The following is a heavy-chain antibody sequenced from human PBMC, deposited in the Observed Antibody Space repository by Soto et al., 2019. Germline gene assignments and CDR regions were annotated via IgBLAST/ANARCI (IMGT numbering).Heavy chain of an antibody. CDR2: INHSGRT. D-gene: IGHD7-27*01. CDR3: GRRFAWGLTTFTFYHFGY. V-gene: IGHV4-34*01. Sequence: SETLSLTCAVYGESFSGYYWSWIRQPPGKGLECIGEINHSGRTNYNPSLNSRITLPLDTARDQFSLKLSSVNAADTAVYYCGRRFAWGLTTFTFYHFGYWGQGTLFTVSS. CDR1: GESFSGYY. J-gene: IGHJ4*02.